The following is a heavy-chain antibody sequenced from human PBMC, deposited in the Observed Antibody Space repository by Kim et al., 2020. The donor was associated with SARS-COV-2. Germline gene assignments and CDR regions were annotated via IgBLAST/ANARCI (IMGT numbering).Heavy chain of an antibody. V-gene: IGHV1-18*01. D-gene: IGHD6-19*01. CDR3: ARDIKGSHSSGGRRNWFDP. J-gene: IGHJ5*02. CDR2: ISAYNGNT. Sequence: ASVKVSCKASGYTFTSYGISWVRQAPGQGLEWMGWISAYNGNTNYAQKLQGRVTMTTDTSTSTAYMELRSLRSDDTAVYYCARDIKGSHSSGGRRNWFDPWGQGTLVTVSS. CDR1: GYTFTSYG.